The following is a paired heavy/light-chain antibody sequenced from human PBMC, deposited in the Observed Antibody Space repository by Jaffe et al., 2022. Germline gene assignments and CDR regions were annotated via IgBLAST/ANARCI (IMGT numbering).Heavy chain of an antibody. CDR3: ARVLPFGYCSGGSCYSGGFDP. J-gene: IGHJ5*02. CDR1: GYTFTSYY. V-gene: IGHV1-46*03. Sequence: QVQLVQSGAEVKKPGASVKVSCKASGYTFTSYYMHWVRQAPGQGLEWMGIINPSGGSTSYAQKFQGRVTMTRDTSTSTVYMELSSLRSEDTAVYYCARVLPFGYCSGGSCYSGGFDPWGQGTLVTVSS. D-gene: IGHD2-15*01. CDR2: INPSGGST.
Light chain of an antibody. Sequence: EIVLTQSPGTLSLSPGERATLSCRASQSVSSSYLAWYQQKPGQAPRLLIYGASSRATGIPDRFSGSGSGTDFTLTISRLEPEDFAVYYCQQYGSSPTFGGGTKVEIK. CDR3: QQYGSSPT. CDR2: GAS. CDR1: QSVSSSY. V-gene: IGKV3-20*01. J-gene: IGKJ4*01.